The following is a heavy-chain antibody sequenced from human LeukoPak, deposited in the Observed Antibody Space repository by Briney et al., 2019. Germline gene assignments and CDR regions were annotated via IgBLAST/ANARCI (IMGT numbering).Heavy chain of an antibody. CDR3: ARVVVAARAIDF. D-gene: IGHD2-15*01. J-gene: IGHJ4*02. V-gene: IGHV4-38-2*02. CDR1: VYSISSGYY. CDR2: IYHSGST. Sequence: SETLSLTCTVSVYSISSGYYWGWIRQPPGKGLEWIGSIYHSGSTYYNPSLKSRVTISVDTSKNQFSLKLTSATAADTAVYYCARVVVAARAIDFWGQGTLVTVSS.